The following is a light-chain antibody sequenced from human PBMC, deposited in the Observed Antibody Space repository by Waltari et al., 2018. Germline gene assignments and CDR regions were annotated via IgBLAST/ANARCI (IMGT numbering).Light chain of an antibody. Sequence: EIVVTQSPATLSVSQGERATLSCRTSQTIDNNLAWYQQKPGQTPRLLIYGASTRAIGIPARFSGSGFGTEFTLTISSLQSEDFAVYYCQQYNNWLSVTFGQGTRLEI. J-gene: IGKJ5*01. CDR1: QTIDNN. CDR3: QQYNNWLSVT. CDR2: GAS. V-gene: IGKV3-15*01.